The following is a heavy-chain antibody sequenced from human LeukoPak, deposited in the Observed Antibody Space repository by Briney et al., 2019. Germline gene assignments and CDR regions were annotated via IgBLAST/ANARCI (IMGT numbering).Heavy chain of an antibody. CDR2: IGGSGAIT. J-gene: IGHJ4*02. V-gene: IGHV3-23*01. CDR3: AQDGASIRFDN. Sequence: ETLSLTCAVYGRTLIDYYWSWIRQPPGKGLEWVSGIGGSGAITWYAESVKGRFTISRDNSKNTLYLQMNSLRAEDTAVYYCAQDGASIRFDNWGQGTLVSVSS. CDR1: GRTLIDYY. D-gene: IGHD3-16*01.